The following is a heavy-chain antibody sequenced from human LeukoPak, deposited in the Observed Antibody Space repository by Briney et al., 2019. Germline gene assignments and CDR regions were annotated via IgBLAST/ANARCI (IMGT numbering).Heavy chain of an antibody. D-gene: IGHD3-16*02. CDR2: VSSSSSYI. J-gene: IGHJ4*02. V-gene: IGHV3-21*01. Sequence: GGSLTLSCAASGCTFSSYSMNWVRQAPGAGMEWVSSVSSSSSYIYFADSVKGRFTISRENANNSLYLQVNSLTAEDTAVYCCAREGEGFDYVWGTYRYLDYWGQGTLVTVSS. CDR3: AREGEGFDYVWGTYRYLDY. CDR1: GCTFSSYS.